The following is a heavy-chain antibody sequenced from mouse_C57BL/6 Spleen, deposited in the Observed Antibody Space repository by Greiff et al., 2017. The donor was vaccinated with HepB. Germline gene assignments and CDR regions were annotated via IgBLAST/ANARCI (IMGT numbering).Heavy chain of an antibody. CDR1: GYAFSSSW. CDR3: ARSGYYSNFDY. CDR2: IYPGDGDT. Sequence: VQLQQSGPELVKPGASVKISCKASGYAFSSSWMNWVKQRPGKGLEWIGRIYPGDGDTNYNGKFKGKATLTADKSSSTAYVQLSSLTSEDSAVYFCARSGYYSNFDYWGQGTTLTVSS. V-gene: IGHV1-82*01. J-gene: IGHJ2*01. D-gene: IGHD2-5*01.